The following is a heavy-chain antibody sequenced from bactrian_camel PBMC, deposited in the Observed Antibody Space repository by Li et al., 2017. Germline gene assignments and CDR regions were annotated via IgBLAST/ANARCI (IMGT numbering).Heavy chain of an antibody. CDR2: IYADASNT. CDR1: GFTFRTYG. V-gene: IGHV3S6*01. D-gene: IGHD6*01. CDR3: AATDRVLAGGWTAPLEWMFDY. J-gene: IGHJ4*01. Sequence: HVQLVESGGGLVQPGGSLRLSCAASGFTFRTYGMVWVRQSPEKGLEWVSGIYADASNTYYADSVKGRFTISQDYAKSTVYLQMNSLKPEDIGMYYCAATDRVLAGGWTAPLEWMFDYWGQGTQVTVS.